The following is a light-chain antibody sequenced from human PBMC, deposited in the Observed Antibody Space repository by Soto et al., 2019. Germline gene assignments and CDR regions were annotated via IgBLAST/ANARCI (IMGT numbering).Light chain of an antibody. CDR2: AAS. Sequence: DIQMTQSPSAMSAYVGGRVTITCRASQDISNYLVWFQQKPGKVPKRLIYAASSFQSGVPSRFIGSGSGTEFTLTISSLQPEDFATYYCLQHITYPFTFGPGTKVDIK. CDR3: LQHITYPFT. CDR1: QDISNY. J-gene: IGKJ3*01. V-gene: IGKV1-17*03.